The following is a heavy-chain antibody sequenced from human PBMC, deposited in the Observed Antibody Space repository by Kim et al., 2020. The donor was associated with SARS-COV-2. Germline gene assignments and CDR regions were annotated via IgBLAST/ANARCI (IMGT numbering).Heavy chain of an antibody. V-gene: IGHV4-39*01. CDR2: IYYSGST. Sequence: SETLSLTCTVSGGSISSSSYYWGWIRQPPGKGLEWNGSIYYSGSTYYNPSLKSRVTISVDTSKNQFSLKLSSVNAADTAVYYCARHKPYSSSFGYNWFDPWGQGTLVTVSS. J-gene: IGHJ5*02. CDR3: ARHKPYSSSFGYNWFDP. D-gene: IGHD6-13*01. CDR1: GGSISSSSYY.